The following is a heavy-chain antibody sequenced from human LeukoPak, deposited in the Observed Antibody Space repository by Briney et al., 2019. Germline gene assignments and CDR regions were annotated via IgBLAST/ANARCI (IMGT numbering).Heavy chain of an antibody. CDR1: GGSISSGDYY. CDR3: ARGQFGELPMDIDY. V-gene: IGHV4-30-4*01. J-gene: IGHJ4*02. CDR2: IYYSGST. Sequence: SQTLALTCTVSGGSISSGDYYWSWIRQPPGKGLEWIGYIYYSGSTYYNPSLKSRVTISVDTSKNQFSLMLSSVTAADTAVYYCARGQFGELPMDIDYWGQGTLVTVSS. D-gene: IGHD3-10*01.